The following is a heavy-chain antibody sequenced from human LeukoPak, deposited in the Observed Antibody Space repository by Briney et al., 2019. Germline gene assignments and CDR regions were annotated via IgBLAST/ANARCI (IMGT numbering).Heavy chain of an antibody. Sequence: GGSLRLSCAASGFTLPSNSMSWVRQAPGKGLERVSSISSNSDYVYYAGSVKGRFTISRDNARNSLYLQMNSLRAEDTAVYYCARLSSLYSAMFNLWGQGTLVTVSS. D-gene: IGHD5-18*01. CDR1: GFTLPSNS. CDR2: ISSNSDYV. CDR3: ARLSSLYSAMFNL. J-gene: IGHJ5*02. V-gene: IGHV3-21*01.